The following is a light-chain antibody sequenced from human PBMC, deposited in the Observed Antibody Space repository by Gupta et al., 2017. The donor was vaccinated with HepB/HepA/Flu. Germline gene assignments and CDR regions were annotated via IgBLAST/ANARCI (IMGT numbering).Light chain of an antibody. CDR3: QQYYTTPCS. Sequence: DFVLPQSPDSLAVSLGERAHINCKSSQSVLYSSNNKNYLAWYQQKPGQPPKLLIYGASTRESVVPDRFSGSGSGTDFTLTISSLHAEDVAVYYCQQYYTTPCSFGQGTKLEIK. CDR2: GAS. V-gene: IGKV4-1*01. CDR1: QSVLYSSNNKNY. J-gene: IGKJ2*04.